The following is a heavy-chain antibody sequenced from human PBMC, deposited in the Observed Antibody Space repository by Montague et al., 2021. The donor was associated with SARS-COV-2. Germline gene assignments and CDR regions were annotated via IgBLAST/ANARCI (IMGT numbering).Heavy chain of an antibody. D-gene: IGHD6-19*01. CDR1: GFTFNNYW. CDR3: AREAYNSGDFDS. CDR2: INRDGSST. Sequence: SLRLSCAASGFTFNNYWMHWVRQVPRKGLLWVSRINRDGSSTTYADPVKGRFTISRDNAKNTLYLQVNSLRDDDTAVYYCAREAYNSGDFDSWGQGTLVTVSS. J-gene: IGHJ4*02. V-gene: IGHV3-74*01.